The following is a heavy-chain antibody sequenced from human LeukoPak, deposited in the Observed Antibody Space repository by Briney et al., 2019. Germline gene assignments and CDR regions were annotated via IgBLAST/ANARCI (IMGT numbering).Heavy chain of an antibody. CDR1: GFTFSSYA. Sequence: GGSLRLSCAASGFTFSSYAMHWVRQAPGKGLEWVAVISYDGSNKYYADSVKGRFTISRDNSKNTLYLQMNSLRAEDTAVYYCARDLRGDYWGQGTPVTVSS. V-gene: IGHV3-30-3*01. CDR2: ISYDGSNK. J-gene: IGHJ4*02. CDR3: ARDLRGDY.